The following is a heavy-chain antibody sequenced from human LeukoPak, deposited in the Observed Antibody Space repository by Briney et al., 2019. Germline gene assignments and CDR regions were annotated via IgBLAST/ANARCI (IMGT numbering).Heavy chain of an antibody. Sequence: PGGSLRLSCAASGFTFSSYGMHWVRQAPGKGPEWVAVISYDGSNKYYADSVKGRFTISRDNSKNTLYLQMNSLRAEDTAVYYCAKDLYSYYYDSSGYYHGPPDYWGQGTLVTVSS. J-gene: IGHJ4*02. CDR3: AKDLYSYYYDSSGYYHGPPDY. CDR1: GFTFSSYG. D-gene: IGHD3-22*01. V-gene: IGHV3-30*18. CDR2: ISYDGSNK.